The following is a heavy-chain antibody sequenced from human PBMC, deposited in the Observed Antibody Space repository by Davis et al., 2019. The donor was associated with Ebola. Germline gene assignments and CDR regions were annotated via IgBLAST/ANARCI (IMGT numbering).Heavy chain of an antibody. Sequence: GESLKISCAASGFTFSSYGMHWVRQAPGKGLEWVAVIWYDGSNKYYADSVKGRFTISRDNSKNTLYLQLNSLRAEDTATYYCARLDCTSASCYTGNFYYYYGVDVWGQGTTVTVSS. J-gene: IGHJ6*02. CDR1: GFTFSSYG. CDR3: ARLDCTSASCYTGNFYYYYGVDV. V-gene: IGHV3-33*01. CDR2: IWYDGSNK. D-gene: IGHD2-2*02.